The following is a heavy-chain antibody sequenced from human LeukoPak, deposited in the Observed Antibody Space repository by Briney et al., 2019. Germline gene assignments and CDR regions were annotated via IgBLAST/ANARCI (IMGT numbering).Heavy chain of an antibody. Sequence: VKVSCKASGFTFTAYHMHWVRQAPGQGLEWMGWINPNSGGTNYAQKFQGRVTMTRDTSISTAYMELSGLRSDDTAVYYCARGPHWDPHFDYWGQGTLVTVSS. CDR2: INPNSGGT. CDR1: GFTFTAYH. J-gene: IGHJ4*02. D-gene: IGHD7-27*01. CDR3: ARGPHWDPHFDY. V-gene: IGHV1-2*02.